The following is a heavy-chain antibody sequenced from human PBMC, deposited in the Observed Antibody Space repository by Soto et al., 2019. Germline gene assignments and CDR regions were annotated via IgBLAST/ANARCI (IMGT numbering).Heavy chain of an antibody. Sequence: QVQLVESGGGVVQPGRSLRLSCAASGFTFSSYAMHWVRQAPGKGLEWVAVISYDGSNKYYADSVKGRFTISRHNSKNTRYLQMNSVRDEDTAVYYCAGPDISSSHYYYSYGMDVWGQGTTLTVSS. V-gene: IGHV3-30-3*01. CDR2: ISYDGSNK. J-gene: IGHJ6*02. CDR1: GFTFSSYA. CDR3: AGPDISSSHYYYSYGMDV. D-gene: IGHD6-6*01.